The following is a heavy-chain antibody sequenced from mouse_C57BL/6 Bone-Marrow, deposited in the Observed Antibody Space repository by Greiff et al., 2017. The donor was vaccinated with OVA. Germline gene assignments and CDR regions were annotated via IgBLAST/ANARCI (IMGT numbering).Heavy chain of an antibody. CDR3: ASNYVGFAY. J-gene: IGHJ3*01. D-gene: IGHD2-1*01. CDR2: ISSGSSTI. Sequence: EVQRVESGGGFVKPGGSLKLSCAASGFTFSDYGMHWVRQAPEKGLEWVAYISSGSSTIYYADTVKGRFTISRDNAKNTLFLQMTSLRSEDTAMYYCASNYVGFAYWGQGTLVTVSA. V-gene: IGHV5-17*01. CDR1: GFTFSDYG.